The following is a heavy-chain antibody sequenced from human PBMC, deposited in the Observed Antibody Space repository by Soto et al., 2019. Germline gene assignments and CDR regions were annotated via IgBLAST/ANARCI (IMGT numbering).Heavy chain of an antibody. V-gene: IGHV3-23*01. CDR1: GFTFSSYA. CDR3: AKAGTGRLYVSGYYYYYMDV. Sequence: EVQLLESGGGLVQPGGSLRLSCAASGFTFSSYAMSWVRQAPGEGLEWVSAISGSGGSTYYADSVKGRFTISRDNSKNTLYLQMNSLRAEDTAVYYCAKAGTGRLYVSGYYYYYMDVWGKGTTVTVSS. D-gene: IGHD2-2*02. J-gene: IGHJ6*03. CDR2: ISGSGGST.